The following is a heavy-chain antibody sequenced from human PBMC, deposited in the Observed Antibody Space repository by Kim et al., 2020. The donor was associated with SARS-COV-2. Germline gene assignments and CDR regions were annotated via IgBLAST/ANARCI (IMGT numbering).Heavy chain of an antibody. CDR1: GYSFTSYW. D-gene: IGHD2-2*01. J-gene: IGHJ3*02. Sequence: GEALKISCKGSGYSFTSYWIGWVRQMPGKGPEWMGIIYPGDSDTRYSPFFQGQVTISPDKSISTAYLQWSSLKASDTPMYYCARPDGIGYCRSTSCYGEDAFDIWGQGTRVTVSS. CDR2: IYPGDSDT. CDR3: ARPDGIGYCRSTSCYGEDAFDI. V-gene: IGHV5-51*01.